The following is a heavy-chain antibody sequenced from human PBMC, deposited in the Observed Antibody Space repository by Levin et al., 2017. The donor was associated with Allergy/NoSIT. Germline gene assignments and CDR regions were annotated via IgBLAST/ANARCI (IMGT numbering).Heavy chain of an antibody. CDR3: TTDFVWVATPELH. D-gene: IGHD5-12*01. Sequence: ETLSLTCAASGFTFSNAWMSWVRQAPGKGLEWVGRIKSKTDGGTTDYAAPVKGRFTISRDDSKNTLYLQMNSLKTEDTAVYYCTTDFVWVATPELHWGQGTLVTVSS. V-gene: IGHV3-15*01. J-gene: IGHJ4*02. CDR2: IKSKTDGGTT. CDR1: GFTFSNAW.